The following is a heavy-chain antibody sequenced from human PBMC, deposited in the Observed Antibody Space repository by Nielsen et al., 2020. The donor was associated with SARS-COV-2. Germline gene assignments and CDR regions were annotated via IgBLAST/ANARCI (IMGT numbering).Heavy chain of an antibody. D-gene: IGHD3-10*01. Sequence: GESLKISCAASGFTFSDYAMAWVRQAPGKGLEWVSVIKTNGGITYYADSVKGRCTISRDNSKNTLYLQMNSLRVEDTAVYYCARGSYSSGEIDYWGQGTLVTVSS. V-gene: IGHV3-23*01. CDR1: GFTFSDYA. J-gene: IGHJ4*02. CDR3: ARGSYSSGEIDY. CDR2: IKTNGGIT.